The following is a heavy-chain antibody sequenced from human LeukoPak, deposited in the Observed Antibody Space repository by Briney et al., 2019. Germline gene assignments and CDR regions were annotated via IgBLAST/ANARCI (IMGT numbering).Heavy chain of an antibody. J-gene: IGHJ4*02. D-gene: IGHD3-10*01. CDR2: INHSGST. Sequence: SETLSLTCAVYGGSFSGYYWSWIRQPPGKGLEWIGEINHSGSTNYNPSLKSLVTISVDTSKNQFSLKLSSVTAADTAVYYCARGSVRGVIPWFWGQGTLVTVSS. V-gene: IGHV4-34*01. CDR1: GGSFSGYY. CDR3: ARGSVRGVIPWF.